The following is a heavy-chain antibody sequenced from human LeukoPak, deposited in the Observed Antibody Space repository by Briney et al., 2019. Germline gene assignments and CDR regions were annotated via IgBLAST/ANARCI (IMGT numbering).Heavy chain of an antibody. CDR1: GLIVNSNY. Sequence: GGSLRLSCAASGLIVNSNYMSGVRQAPGKGLEWVSVIYSGGSIYYADSVKGRFTISRDNSKNTLYLQMNSLRAEDTAVYYCARDPSRGLYYFDHWGQGTLVTVSS. D-gene: IGHD3/OR15-3a*01. CDR2: IYSGGSI. CDR3: ARDPSRGLYYFDH. J-gene: IGHJ4*02. V-gene: IGHV3-53*01.